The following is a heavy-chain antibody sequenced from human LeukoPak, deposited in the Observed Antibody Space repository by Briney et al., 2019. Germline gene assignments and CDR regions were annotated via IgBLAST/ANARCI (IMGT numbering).Heavy chain of an antibody. CDR3: VRDPYESSQGGDY. CDR2: TNSDESST. D-gene: IGHD3-22*01. V-gene: IGHV3-74*01. Sequence: GGSLRLSCAPSGFNFNIYWMHWVRQAPGKGLLWVARTNSDESSTSYADSVKGRFTISRDKAKDTLYLQMTSLRAEDTAVYYCVRDPYESSQGGDYWGQGTLVTVTS. CDR1: GFNFNIYW. J-gene: IGHJ4*02.